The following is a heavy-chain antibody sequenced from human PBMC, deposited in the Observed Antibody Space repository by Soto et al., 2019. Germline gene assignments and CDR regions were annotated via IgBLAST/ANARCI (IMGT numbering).Heavy chain of an antibody. V-gene: IGHV3-30*18. J-gene: IGHJ4*02. D-gene: IGHD3-9*01. Sequence: GGSLRLSCAASGFTFSSYGMHWVRQAPGKGLEWVAVISYDGSNKYYADSVKGRFTISRDNSKNTLYLQMNSLRAEDTAVYYCAKDESRRDYGILTGPDYWGQGTLVTVSS. CDR2: ISYDGSNK. CDR3: AKDESRRDYGILTGPDY. CDR1: GFTFSSYG.